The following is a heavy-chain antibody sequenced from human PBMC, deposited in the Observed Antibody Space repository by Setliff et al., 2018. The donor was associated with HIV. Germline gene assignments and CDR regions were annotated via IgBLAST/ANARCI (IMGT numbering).Heavy chain of an antibody. D-gene: IGHD2-8*02. CDR1: GGSFSNFF. Sequence: SETLSLTCTVSGGSFSNFFWNWLRQPPGKGLEWIGYIYKTGTNRYSPSLESRVTISIDTSRNHFSLKLKSVTAADTAIYYCARISGRTASSGILFDHWGQGTLVTVSS. CDR3: ARISGRTASSGILFDH. J-gene: IGHJ4*02. V-gene: IGHV4-4*09. CDR2: IYKTGTN.